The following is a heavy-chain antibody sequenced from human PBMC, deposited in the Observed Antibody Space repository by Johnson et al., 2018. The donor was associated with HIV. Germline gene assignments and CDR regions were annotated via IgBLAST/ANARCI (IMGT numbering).Heavy chain of an antibody. J-gene: IGHJ3*02. Sequence: VQLVESGGGVIRPGGSLILSCAASGFTFNDYAMSWVRQPPGKGLEWVSDINWNGGSTGYADSVKGRFTISRDNAKNSLYLQMNSLRADDTALYYCARDRGGAARDAFDIWGQGTMVTVSS. CDR1: GFTFNDYA. CDR2: INWNGGST. D-gene: IGHD3-10*01. V-gene: IGHV3-20*04. CDR3: ARDRGGAARDAFDI.